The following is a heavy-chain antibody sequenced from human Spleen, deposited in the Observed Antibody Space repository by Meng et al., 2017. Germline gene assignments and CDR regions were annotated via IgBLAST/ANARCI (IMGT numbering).Heavy chain of an antibody. Sequence: QGQRVPPGAEVNKPGASVKVACKTSGYNFPDYYIHWVRRAPGQGLEWMGRINPKSGDTHYAQKFQARVTMTGDTSISTAYMELSGLRSDDTAMYYCARDEDISAAGKLFGDYWGQGTLVTVSS. D-gene: IGHD6-25*01. CDR3: ARDEDISAAGKLFGDY. V-gene: IGHV1-2*06. CDR2: INPKSGDT. J-gene: IGHJ4*02. CDR1: GYNFPDYY.